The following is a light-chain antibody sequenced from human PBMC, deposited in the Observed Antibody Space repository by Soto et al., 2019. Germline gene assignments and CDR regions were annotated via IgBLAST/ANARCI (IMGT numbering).Light chain of an antibody. J-gene: IGLJ3*02. CDR1: SPNIGSNT. V-gene: IGLV1-44*01. CDR3: AAWDDSLNGGV. Sequence: QSVLTQPPSASGTPGQRVTISCSGSSPNIGSNTVNWYQQLPGMAPKLLIYSNDQRPSGVPDRFSGSKSGTSASLAISGLQSEDEADYYCAAWDDSLNGGVFGGGTKLTVL. CDR2: SND.